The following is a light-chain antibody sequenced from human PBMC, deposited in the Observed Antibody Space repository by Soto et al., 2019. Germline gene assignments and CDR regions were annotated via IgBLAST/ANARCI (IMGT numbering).Light chain of an antibody. CDR1: QSVSSN. Sequence: EIVMTQSPATLSVSPGERATLSCRASQSVSSNLAWYQEKPGQAPRLLIYGASTRATGIPARFSGSGSGTEFTLTISSLQSEDFGVYNNWPPWTFGQGTKVEIK. CDR3: WPPWT. V-gene: IGKV3-15*01. J-gene: IGKJ1*01. CDR2: GAS.